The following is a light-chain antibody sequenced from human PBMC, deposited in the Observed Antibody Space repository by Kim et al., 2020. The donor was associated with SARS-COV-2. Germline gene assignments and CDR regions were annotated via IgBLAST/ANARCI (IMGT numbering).Light chain of an antibody. CDR2: DAS. CDR3: QQRSKWPPLT. CDR1: QSVNYY. Sequence: SLGERATLSCRASQSVNYYLAWYQQKAGLPPRLLIYDASTRATGIPARFSGSGSGTDFTLTITSLEPEDYAVYYCQQRSKWPPLTFGGGTKVDIK. V-gene: IGKV3-11*01. J-gene: IGKJ4*01.